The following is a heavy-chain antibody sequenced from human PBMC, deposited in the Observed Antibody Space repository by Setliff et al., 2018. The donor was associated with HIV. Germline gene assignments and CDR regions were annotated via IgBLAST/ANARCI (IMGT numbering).Heavy chain of an antibody. J-gene: IGHJ4*02. CDR3: ARDRLTYYFDY. V-gene: IGHV4-61*02. D-gene: IGHD3-22*01. Sequence: SETLSLTCTVSGGSSIGSSFQSTWIRQPAGKGLEWIGRFYTSGSTNYNPSLKSRVTMSVDTSKNQFSLKLSSVTAADTAVYYCARDRLTYYFDYWGQGILVTVSS. CDR1: GGSSIGSSFQ. CDR2: FYTSGST.